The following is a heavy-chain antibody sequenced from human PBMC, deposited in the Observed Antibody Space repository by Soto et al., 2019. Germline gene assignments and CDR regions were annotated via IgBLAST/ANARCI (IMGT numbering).Heavy chain of an antibody. CDR3: ASHVQWLVTFDY. V-gene: IGHV4-59*08. CDR1: GGSISSYY. D-gene: IGHD6-19*01. CDR2: IYYSGST. Sequence: QVQLQESGPGLVKPSETLSLTCTVSGGSISSYYWSWIPQPPGKGLEWIGYIYYSGSTNYNPSLKSRVTISVDTSKNQFSLKLSSVTAADTAVYYCASHVQWLVTFDYWGQGTLVTVSS. J-gene: IGHJ4*02.